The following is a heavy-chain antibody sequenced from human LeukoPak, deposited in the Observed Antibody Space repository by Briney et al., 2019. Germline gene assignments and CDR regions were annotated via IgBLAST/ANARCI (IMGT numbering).Heavy chain of an antibody. Sequence: GASVKVSCKASGYTFTGYYMHWVRQAPGQGLERMGWINPNSGGTNYAQKFQGWVTMTRDTSISTAYMELGRLRSDDTAVYYCAAASVRGVPYYYYGMDVWGKGTTVTVSS. J-gene: IGHJ6*04. V-gene: IGHV1-2*04. D-gene: IGHD3-10*01. CDR3: AAASVRGVPYYYYGMDV. CDR1: GYTFTGYY. CDR2: INPNSGGT.